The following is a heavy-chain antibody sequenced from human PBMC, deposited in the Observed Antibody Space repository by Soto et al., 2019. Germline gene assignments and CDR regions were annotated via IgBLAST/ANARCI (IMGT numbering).Heavy chain of an antibody. Sequence: SVKVSCKASGFTFTSSGVQWVRQARGQRLEWIGWIVVGSGNTSYAQKFQERVTITRDMSTSTAYMELSSLRSEDTAVYYCAAGLTEDYYYYGMDVWGQGTTVTVSS. CDR1: GFTFTSSG. J-gene: IGHJ6*02. CDR2: IVVGSGNT. V-gene: IGHV1-58*01. CDR3: AAGLTEDYYYYGMDV.